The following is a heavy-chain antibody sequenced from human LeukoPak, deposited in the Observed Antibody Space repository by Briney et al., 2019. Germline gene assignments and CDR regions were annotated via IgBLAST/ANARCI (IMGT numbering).Heavy chain of an antibody. CDR1: GGXISSGDYY. CDR3: AREQRDYYDSSGYFQNNWFDP. D-gene: IGHD3-22*01. V-gene: IGHV4-30-4*01. CDR2: IYYSGST. Sequence: SQTLSLTCTVSGGXISSGDYYWSWIRQPPGRGLEWLGYIYYSGSTYYNPSLKSRVTISVDTSKNQFSLKLSSVTAAETAVYYCAREQRDYYDSSGYFQNNWFDPWGQGTLVTVSS. J-gene: IGHJ5*02.